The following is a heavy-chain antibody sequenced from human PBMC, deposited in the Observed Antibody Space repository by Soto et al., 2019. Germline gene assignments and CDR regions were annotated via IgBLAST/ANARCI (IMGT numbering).Heavy chain of an antibody. CDR1: GGSISSGGYY. D-gene: IGHD3-3*01. CDR2: IYYSGST. V-gene: IGHV4-31*03. J-gene: IGHJ4*02. CDR3: ARVRVSRGNSWRHY. Sequence: QVQLQESGPGLVKPSQTLSLTCTVSGGSISSGGYYWSWIRQHPGKGLEWIGYIYYSGSTYYNPSVKSRVTISVDTSKNQFSLKLSSVTAADTAVYYCARVRVSRGNSWRHYWGQGTLVTVSS.